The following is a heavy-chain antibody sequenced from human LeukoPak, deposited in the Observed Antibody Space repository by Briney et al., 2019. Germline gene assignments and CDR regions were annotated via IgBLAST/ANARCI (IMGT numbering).Heavy chain of an antibody. Sequence: PGRSLRLSCAASGFTFSSYGMHWVRQAPGKGLEWVAVISYDGSNKYYADSVKGRFTISRDNSKNTLYLQMNSLRAEDTAVYYCARDSYCSSTSCYTSMDVWGQGTTVTVSS. CDR2: ISYDGSNK. CDR1: GFTFSSYG. V-gene: IGHV3-30*03. D-gene: IGHD2-2*02. J-gene: IGHJ6*02. CDR3: ARDSYCSSTSCYTSMDV.